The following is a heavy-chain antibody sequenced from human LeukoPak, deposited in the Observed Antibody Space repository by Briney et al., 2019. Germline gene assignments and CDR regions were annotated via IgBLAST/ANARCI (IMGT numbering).Heavy chain of an antibody. CDR3: ARDRHATY. CDR2: IYYSGST. J-gene: IGHJ4*02. V-gene: IGHV4-39*07. Sequence: PSETLSLTCTVSGGSISSSSSYWGWIRQPPGKGLEWIGSIYYSGSTYYNPSLKSRVTISVDTFKNQFSLKLSSVTAADTAVYYCARDRHATYWGQGTLVTVSS. CDR1: GGSISSSSSY.